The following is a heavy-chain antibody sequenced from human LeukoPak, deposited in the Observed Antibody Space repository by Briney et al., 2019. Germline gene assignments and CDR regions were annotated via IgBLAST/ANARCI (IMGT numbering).Heavy chain of an antibody. Sequence: PGGSPRLSCAASGFTFSDYYMSWIRQAPGKGLEWVADIKQDGSEKYYVDSLKGRFTISRDNAKNSLYLQMNSLRAEDTAVYYCARDLGYMVTWGQGTLVTVSS. V-gene: IGHV3-7*01. CDR2: IKQDGSEK. J-gene: IGHJ4*02. D-gene: IGHD5-18*01. CDR3: ARDLGYMVT. CDR1: GFTFSDYY.